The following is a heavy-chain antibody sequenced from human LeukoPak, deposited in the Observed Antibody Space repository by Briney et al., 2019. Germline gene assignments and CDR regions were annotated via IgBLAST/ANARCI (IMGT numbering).Heavy chain of an antibody. V-gene: IGHV3-33*06. J-gene: IGHJ4*02. Sequence: GGSLRLSCAASGFTFSHFGFHWVRQAPGRGLEWVAVIWSDGTNQYYGDSVKGRFIIYRDDSHNTVYLQMNSLRVEDTAVYYCAKDAQRGYDYSNSLEYWGQGSLVTVSS. CDR2: IWSDGTNQ. CDR3: AKDAQRGYDYSNSLEY. D-gene: IGHD4-11*01. CDR1: GFTFSHFG.